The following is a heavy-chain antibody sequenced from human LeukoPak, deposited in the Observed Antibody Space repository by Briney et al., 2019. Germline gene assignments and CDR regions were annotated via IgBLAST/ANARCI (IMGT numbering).Heavy chain of an antibody. CDR2: IKQDGSEK. D-gene: IGHD3-22*01. CDR3: AREGLAYYYDSSGYYSPYYYYYYYMDV. Sequence: GGSLKLSCAASGFTFSSYWMSWVRQAPGKGLEWVANIKQDGSEKYYVDSVKGRFTISRDNAKNSLYLQMNSLRAEDTAVYYCAREGLAYYYDSSGYYSPYYYYYYYMDVWGKGTTVTVSS. V-gene: IGHV3-7*01. J-gene: IGHJ6*03. CDR1: GFTFSSYW.